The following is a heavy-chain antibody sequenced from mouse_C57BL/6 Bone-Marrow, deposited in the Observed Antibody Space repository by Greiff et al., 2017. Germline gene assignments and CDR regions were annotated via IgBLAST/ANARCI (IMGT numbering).Heavy chain of an antibody. D-gene: IGHD2-3*01. Sequence: VQLQQSGAELARPGASVKLSCKASGYTFTSYGISWVKQRTGQGLEWIGEIYPRSGNTYYNEKFKGKATLTADKSSSTVYMELRSLTSEDSAVYFCARLIYDGYLYYAMDYWGQGTSVTVSS. J-gene: IGHJ4*01. CDR1: GYTFTSYG. CDR2: IYPRSGNT. CDR3: ARLIYDGYLYYAMDY. V-gene: IGHV1-81*01.